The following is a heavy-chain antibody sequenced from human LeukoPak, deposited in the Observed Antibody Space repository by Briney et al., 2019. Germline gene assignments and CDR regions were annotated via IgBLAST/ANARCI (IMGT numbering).Heavy chain of an antibody. V-gene: IGHV4-59*01. CDR3: ARDRSGGIFDY. Sequence: PSETLSLTCTVSGGSISSYYWSWIRQPPGKGLEWIGYIYYSGSTNYNPSLKSRVTISVDTSKNQFSLKLSSVTAADTAVYCCARDRSGGIFDYWGQGTLVTVSS. CDR2: IYYSGST. CDR1: GGSISSYY. J-gene: IGHJ4*02. D-gene: IGHD2-15*01.